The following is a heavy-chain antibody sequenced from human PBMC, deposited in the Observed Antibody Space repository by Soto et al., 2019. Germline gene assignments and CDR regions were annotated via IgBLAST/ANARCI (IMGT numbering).Heavy chain of an antibody. D-gene: IGHD4-17*01. CDR2: ITSTEST. V-gene: IGHV3-23*01. Sequence: EVQLLESGGGLVQPGGFLRLSCAASGFTFSSYAMSWVRQAPGKGLEWVSGITSTESTYYADSVEGRFTISRDNSLNTLYLQMSSLRAEDTAVYYCAKESTVTTGDWFDPWGQGTLVTVSS. J-gene: IGHJ5*02. CDR1: GFTFSSYA. CDR3: AKESTVTTGDWFDP.